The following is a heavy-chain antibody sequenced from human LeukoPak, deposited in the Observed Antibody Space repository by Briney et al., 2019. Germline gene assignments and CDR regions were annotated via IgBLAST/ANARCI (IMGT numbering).Heavy chain of an antibody. CDR3: VSGRNSGWYYDS. CDR2: IKQDGSER. J-gene: IGHJ5*02. Sequence: GGSLRLSCAVSGFTFRSYWMTWVRHDPGKGLEWVANIKQDGSERDYVDSVKGRFTISRDNAKNALYLQMNSLRAYDTAVYYFVSGRNSGWYYDSWGQGTLVTVSS. V-gene: IGHV3-7*05. CDR1: GFTFRSYW. D-gene: IGHD6-19*01.